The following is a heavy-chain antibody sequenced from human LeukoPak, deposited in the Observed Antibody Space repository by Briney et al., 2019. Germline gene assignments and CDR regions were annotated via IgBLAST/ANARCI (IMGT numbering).Heavy chain of an antibody. CDR3: ASRRWLHRNHYFDY. V-gene: IGHV4-34*01. Sequence: SETLSLTCAVSGVPFSNYYWSWVRQSPRQGLEWIGEINHSGYTNYNPSLKSRVTISVDTSKNQFSLRLSSVTAADTAVYYCASRRWLHRNHYFDYWGQGTLVTVSS. CDR1: GVPFSNYY. D-gene: IGHD5-24*01. CDR2: INHSGYT. J-gene: IGHJ4*02.